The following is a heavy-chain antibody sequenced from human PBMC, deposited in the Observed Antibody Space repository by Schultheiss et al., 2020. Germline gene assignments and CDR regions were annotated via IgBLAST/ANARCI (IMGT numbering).Heavy chain of an antibody. CDR1: GFTFSSYE. D-gene: IGHD6-19*01. CDR2: VSGGGDNT. V-gene: IGHV3-23*01. CDR3: ARDGGPHVIAVAGTDNWFDP. J-gene: IGHJ5*02. Sequence: GGSLRLSCAASGFTFSSYEMNWVRQAPGKGLEWVSSVSGGGDNTFYADSVKGRFTISRDNSKNTLYLQMNSLRAEDTAVYYCARDGGPHVIAVAGTDNWFDPWGQGTLVNVSS.